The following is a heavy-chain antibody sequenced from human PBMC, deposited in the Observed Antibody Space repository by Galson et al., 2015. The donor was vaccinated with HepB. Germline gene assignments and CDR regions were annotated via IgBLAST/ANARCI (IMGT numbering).Heavy chain of an antibody. CDR2: ISSNGGST. Sequence: SLRLSCAASGFTFSSYAMHWVRQAPGKGLEYVSAISSNGGSTYYADSVKGRFTISRDNSKNTVYLQMSSLRAEDTALYYCVRDNTSSGWVFDYWGQGTLVTVTS. J-gene: IGHJ4*02. D-gene: IGHD6-19*01. CDR1: GFTFSSYA. CDR3: VRDNTSSGWVFDY. V-gene: IGHV3-64D*06.